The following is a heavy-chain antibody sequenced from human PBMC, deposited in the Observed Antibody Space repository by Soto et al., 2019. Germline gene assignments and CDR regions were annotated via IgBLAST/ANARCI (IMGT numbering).Heavy chain of an antibody. J-gene: IGHJ6*02. Sequence: LRLSCAASGFTFSSYAMSWVRQAPGKGLEWVSAISGSGGSTYYADSVKGRFTISRDNSKNTLYLQMNSLRAEDTAVYYCAKDIAARRQAIYGMDVWGQGTTVTVSS. CDR1: GFTFSSYA. V-gene: IGHV3-23*01. CDR3: AKDIAARRQAIYGMDV. D-gene: IGHD6-6*01. CDR2: ISGSGGST.